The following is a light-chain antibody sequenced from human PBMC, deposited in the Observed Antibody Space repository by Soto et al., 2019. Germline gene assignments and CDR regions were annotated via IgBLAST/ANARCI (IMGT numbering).Light chain of an antibody. J-gene: IGKJ2*01. V-gene: IGKV1-39*01. CDR2: GAS. Sequence: DIQMTQSPSSLSASVGDRVTITWRARQTISIYLNWYQHEPGKAPKLLVYGASTLQSGVPSRFSGSGSGTDFTLTISSLQPEDFATYYCQQGFIMPYTFGQGTKVDIK. CDR1: QTISIY. CDR3: QQGFIMPYT.